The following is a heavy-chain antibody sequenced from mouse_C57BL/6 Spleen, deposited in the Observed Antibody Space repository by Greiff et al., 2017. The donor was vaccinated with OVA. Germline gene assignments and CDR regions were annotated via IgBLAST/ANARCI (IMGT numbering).Heavy chain of an antibody. CDR2: IHPNSGST. Sequence: QVQLQQPGAELVKPGASVKLSCKASGYTFTSYWMHWVKQRPGQGLEWIGMIHPNSGSTNYNEKFKSKATLTVDKSSSTAYMQLSSLTSEDSAVYYCAREGVGREVDYWGQGTTLTVSS. CDR3: AREGVGREVDY. V-gene: IGHV1-64*01. J-gene: IGHJ2*01. D-gene: IGHD4-1*01. CDR1: GYTFTSYW.